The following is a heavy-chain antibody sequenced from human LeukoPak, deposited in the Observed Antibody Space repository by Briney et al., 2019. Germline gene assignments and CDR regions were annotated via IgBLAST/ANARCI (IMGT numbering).Heavy chain of an antibody. D-gene: IGHD3-10*01. CDR3: ARSLWFGDRGINFNWFDP. CDR2: INHSGST. V-gene: IGHV4-34*01. Sequence: PSETLSLTCAVYGRSFSGYYWSWIRQPPGKGLEWIGEINHSGSTNYNPSLKSRVTISVDTSKNQFSLKLSSVTAADTAVYYCARSLWFGDRGINFNWFDPWGQGTLVTVSS. J-gene: IGHJ5*02. CDR1: GRSFSGYY.